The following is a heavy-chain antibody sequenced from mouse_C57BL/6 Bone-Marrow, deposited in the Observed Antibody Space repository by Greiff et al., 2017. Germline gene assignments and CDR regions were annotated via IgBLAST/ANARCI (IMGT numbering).Heavy chain of an antibody. V-gene: IGHV1-64*01. CDR2: IHPNSGST. J-gene: IGHJ2*01. D-gene: IGHD1-1*01. Sequence: QVQLQQPGAELVKPGASVKLSCKASGYTFTSYWMHWVKQRPGQGLEWIGMIHPNSGSTNYNEKFKSKATLTVDTSSSTAYMQLSSLTSEDSAVYYCSGRNYYGSSRPFDYWGQGTTLTVSS. CDR1: GYTFTSYW. CDR3: SGRNYYGSSRPFDY.